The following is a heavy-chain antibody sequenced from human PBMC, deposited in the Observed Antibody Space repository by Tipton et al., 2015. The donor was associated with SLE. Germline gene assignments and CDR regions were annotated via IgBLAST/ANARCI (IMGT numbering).Heavy chain of an antibody. V-gene: IGHV3-7*01. Sequence: SLRLSRAASGFTFSSYWMSWVRQAPGKGLEWVANIKQDGSEKYYVDSVKGRFTISRDNAKNSLYLQMNSLRAEDTAVYYCARSGSYPFYYYYMDVWGKGTTVTVSS. CDR1: GFTFSSYW. D-gene: IGHD1-26*01. CDR2: IKQDGSEK. J-gene: IGHJ6*03. CDR3: ARSGSYPFYYYYMDV.